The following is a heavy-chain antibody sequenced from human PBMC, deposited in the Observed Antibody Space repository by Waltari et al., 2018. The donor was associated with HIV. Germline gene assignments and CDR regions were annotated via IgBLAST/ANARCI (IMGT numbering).Heavy chain of an antibody. CDR1: GFTFSNYA. CDR2: ISSGSETI. CDR3: VRYSSAYH. D-gene: IGHD5-18*01. Sequence: EVHLVESGGGLVQPGGSLRLSCAASGFTFSNYAMNWVRQAPGKGLEWVAYISSGSETIYYADSGKGRFTISRDNGQNSLFLQMSSLRDEDTAVYYCVRYSSAYHWGQGTLLTVSS. V-gene: IGHV3-48*02. J-gene: IGHJ1*01.